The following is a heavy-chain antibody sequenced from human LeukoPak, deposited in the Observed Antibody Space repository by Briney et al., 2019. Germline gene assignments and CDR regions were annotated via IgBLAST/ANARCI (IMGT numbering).Heavy chain of an antibody. V-gene: IGHV4-61*09. CDR1: GGSINSATYY. J-gene: IGHJ3*01. Sequence: SQTLSLTCTVSGGSINSATYYWTWIRQPAGKGLEWIGYIYYSGSTNYNPSLKSRVTISVDTSKNQFSLKLRSVTAADTAVYYCARVEAGLLDAFDLWGQGTMVTVSS. CDR3: ARVEAGLLDAFDL. CDR2: IYYSGST. D-gene: IGHD2-21*01.